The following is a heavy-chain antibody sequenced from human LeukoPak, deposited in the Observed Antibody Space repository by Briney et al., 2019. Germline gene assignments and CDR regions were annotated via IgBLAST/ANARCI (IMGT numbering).Heavy chain of an antibody. CDR3: ARDGPLEVPDAYYGMDV. J-gene: IGHJ6*02. Sequence: GGSLRLSCAASKFIFSDYGMHWVRQAPGKGLEWVAFIWYDGSDEYYADSVKGRFTISRDNSKNTLYLQMNSLRAEDTAVYYCARDGPLEVPDAYYGMDVWGQGTTVTVSS. D-gene: IGHD1-1*01. CDR1: KFIFSDYG. CDR2: IWYDGSDE. V-gene: IGHV3-33*01.